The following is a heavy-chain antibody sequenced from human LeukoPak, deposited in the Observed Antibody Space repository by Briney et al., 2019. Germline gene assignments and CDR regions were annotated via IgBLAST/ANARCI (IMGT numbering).Heavy chain of an antibody. D-gene: IGHD3-22*01. J-gene: IGHJ5*02. V-gene: IGHV3-48*01. CDR3: AKDRDYYDSSGYYH. Sequence: GGSLRLSCAASGFTFSSYSMNWVRQAPGKGLEWVSYISSSSSTIYYADSVKGRFTISRDNSKNTLYLQMNSLRAEDTAVYYCAKDRDYYDSSGYYHWGQGTLVTVSS. CDR2: ISSSSSTI. CDR1: GFTFSSYS.